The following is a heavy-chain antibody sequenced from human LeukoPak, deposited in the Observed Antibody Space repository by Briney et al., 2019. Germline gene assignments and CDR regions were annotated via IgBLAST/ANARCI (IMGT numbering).Heavy chain of an antibody. J-gene: IGHJ5*02. D-gene: IGHD6-19*01. Sequence: PSETLSLTRAVSGGSISSSNWWSWVRQPPGKGLEWIGEIYHSGSTNYNPSLKSRVTISVDKSKNQFSLKLTSVTAADTAVYYCARSPAVAGHNWFDPWGQGTLVTVSS. CDR1: GGSISSSNW. CDR3: ARSPAVAGHNWFDP. CDR2: IYHSGST. V-gene: IGHV4-4*02.